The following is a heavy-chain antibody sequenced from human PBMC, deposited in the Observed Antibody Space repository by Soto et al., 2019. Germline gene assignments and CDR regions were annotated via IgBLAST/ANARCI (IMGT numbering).Heavy chain of an antibody. CDR1: GFTFSNHW. J-gene: IGHJ4*02. CDR3: AKADGEQWLVPHLDN. D-gene: IGHD6-19*01. V-gene: IGHV3-23*04. CDR2: ISCCGGST. Sequence: EVHLVESGGGLVQPGGSLRLSCAGSGFTFSNHWMNWVRQAPGKGLEWVSGISCCGGSTSYADSVKGRFSIARDDSKNTLSLQMNSLRVEDTAQYYCAKADGEQWLVPHLDNWGQGTLVTVS.